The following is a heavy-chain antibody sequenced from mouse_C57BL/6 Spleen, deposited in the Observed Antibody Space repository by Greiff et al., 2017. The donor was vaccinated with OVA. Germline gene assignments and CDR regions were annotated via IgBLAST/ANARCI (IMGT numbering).Heavy chain of an antibody. Sequence: QVHVKQSGPGLVQPSQSLSITCTVSGFSLTSYGVHWVRQSPGKGLEWLGVIWRGGSTDYNAAFMSRLSITKDNSKSQVFFKMNSLQADDTAIYYCAKMVTTADYYAMDYWGQGTSVTVSS. CDR2: IWRGGST. CDR1: GFSLTSYG. J-gene: IGHJ4*01. V-gene: IGHV2-5*01. CDR3: AKMVTTADYYAMDY. D-gene: IGHD2-2*01.